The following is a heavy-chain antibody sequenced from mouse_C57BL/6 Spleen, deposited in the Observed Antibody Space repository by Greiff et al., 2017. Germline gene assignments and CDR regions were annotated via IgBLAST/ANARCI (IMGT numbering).Heavy chain of an antibody. V-gene: IGHV1-15*01. D-gene: IGHD1-1*01. CDR2: IDPETGGT. J-gene: IGHJ2*01. CDR1: GYTFTDYA. Sequence: QVQLQQSGAELVRPGASVTLSCKASGYTFTDYAMHWVKQTPVHGLEWIGAIDPETGGTAYNQKFKGKAILTADKSSSTAYMELRSLTSEDSAVYYCTRARITTVVAPFDYWGQGTTLTVSS. CDR3: TRARITTVVAPFDY.